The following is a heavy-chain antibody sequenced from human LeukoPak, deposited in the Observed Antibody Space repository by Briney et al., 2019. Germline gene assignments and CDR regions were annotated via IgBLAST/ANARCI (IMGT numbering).Heavy chain of an antibody. V-gene: IGHV3-23*01. CDR3: AKCRLTYGDTSDY. D-gene: IGHD4-17*01. Sequence: GGSLRLSCAASGFTFSDYAMSWVRQAPGKGLEWVSAISASGGYTYYADSVKGRFTISRDNFKNTLYLQMNSLRAEDTAVYYCAKCRLTYGDTSDYWGQGTLVTVSS. J-gene: IGHJ4*02. CDR1: GFTFSDYA. CDR2: ISASGGYT.